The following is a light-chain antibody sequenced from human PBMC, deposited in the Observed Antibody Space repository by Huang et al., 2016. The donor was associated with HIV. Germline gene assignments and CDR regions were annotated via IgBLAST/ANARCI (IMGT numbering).Light chain of an antibody. Sequence: EIVLTQSPGTLSLSPGERATLSCRASQSVRSNNLAWHQQKPGQAPRLLIYAASTRATGIPDRFSGSASETDFSLTISRLEPEDFAVYYCQHYGSPGTFGQGTKLEI. V-gene: IGKV3-20*01. J-gene: IGKJ2*01. CDR3: QHYGSPGT. CDR2: AAS. CDR1: QSVRSNN.